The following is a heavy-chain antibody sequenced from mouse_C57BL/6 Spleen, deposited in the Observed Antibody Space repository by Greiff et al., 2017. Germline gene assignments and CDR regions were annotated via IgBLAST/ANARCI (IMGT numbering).Heavy chain of an antibody. CDR2: ISSGGSYT. V-gene: IGHV5-6*02. CDR1: GFTFSSYG. Sequence: EVKLVESGGDLVKPGGSLKLSCAASGFTFSSYGMSWVRQTPDKRLEWVATISSGGSYTYYPDSVKGRFTISRDNAKNTLYLQMSSLKSEDTAMYYCARRITTDYFDYWGQGTTLTVSS. D-gene: IGHD1-1*01. J-gene: IGHJ2*01. CDR3: ARRITTDYFDY.